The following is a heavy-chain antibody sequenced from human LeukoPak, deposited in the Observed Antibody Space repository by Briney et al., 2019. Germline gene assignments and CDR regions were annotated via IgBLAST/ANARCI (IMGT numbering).Heavy chain of an antibody. CDR2: RNPADSDT. D-gene: IGHD2-2*01. V-gene: IGHV5-51*01. CDR1: GYTFTSYW. CDR3: ARIASLGYCSSTSCYEDY. J-gene: IGHJ4*02. Sequence: GESLKISCKGSGYTFTSYWIGWVRQMPGKGLEWMGLRNPADSDTRYSPSLQGQVTTSVDKSISTAYLEWSSLKASDTAMYYCARIASLGYCSSTSCYEDYWGQGTLVTVSS.